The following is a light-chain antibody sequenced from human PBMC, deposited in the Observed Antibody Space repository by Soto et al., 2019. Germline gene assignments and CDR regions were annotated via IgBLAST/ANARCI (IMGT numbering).Light chain of an antibody. CDR2: AAS. V-gene: IGKV1-39*01. CDR3: QQSYSSPFT. J-gene: IGKJ3*01. Sequence: DIQMTQSPSSLSASVGDRVTITCRASQSIATYLHWYQQKPGKAPKLLIYAASSLLSGVPSRFSGSGSGTDFTLSISSLQPEDFATYSCQQSYSSPFTFGPGTNVDIK. CDR1: QSIATY.